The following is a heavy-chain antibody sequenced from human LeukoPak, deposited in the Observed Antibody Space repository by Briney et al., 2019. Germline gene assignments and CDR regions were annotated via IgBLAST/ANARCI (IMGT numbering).Heavy chain of an antibody. CDR2: IKQDGSEK. D-gene: IGHD2-8*01. CDR3: ARDRILMVFAPYFDY. V-gene: IGHV3-7*01. J-gene: IGHJ4*02. CDR1: GFTFSRYW. Sequence: GGSLRVSCAASGFTFSRYWMSWVRQAPGKGLEWVANIKQDGSEKYYVGSVKGRFTISRDNAKNSLYLQMNSLRAEDTAVYYCARDRILMVFAPYFDYWGRGSLVTVSS.